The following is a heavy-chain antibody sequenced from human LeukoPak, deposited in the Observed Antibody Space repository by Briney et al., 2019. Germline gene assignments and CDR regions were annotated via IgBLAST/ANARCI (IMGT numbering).Heavy chain of an antibody. CDR3: AREGNYVDY. Sequence: SETLSLTCAVYGGSFSGYYWSWIRQPPGKGLEWIGEINHSGSTNYNPSLKSRVTISVDTSKNQFSLKLSSVTAADTAVYYCAREGNYVDYWGQGTLVTVSS. V-gene: IGHV4-34*01. CDR2: INHSGST. J-gene: IGHJ4*02. D-gene: IGHD6-13*01. CDR1: GGSFSGYY.